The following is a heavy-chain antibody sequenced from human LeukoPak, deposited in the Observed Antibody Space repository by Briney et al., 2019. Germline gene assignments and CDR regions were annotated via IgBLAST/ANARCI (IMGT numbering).Heavy chain of an antibody. J-gene: IGHJ4*02. V-gene: IGHV4-39*01. CDR3: ARQVVAVAGTGYFDY. Sequence: SETLSLTCTVSGGSIRYSSYYWGWIRQPPGKGLEWIGSIYYSGSTYYNASLKSRGTISVDTSKNQFSLKLNSVTAADTAVYFCARQVVAVAGTGYFDYWGQGTLVTVSS. CDR2: IYYSGST. D-gene: IGHD6-19*01. CDR1: GGSIRYSSYY.